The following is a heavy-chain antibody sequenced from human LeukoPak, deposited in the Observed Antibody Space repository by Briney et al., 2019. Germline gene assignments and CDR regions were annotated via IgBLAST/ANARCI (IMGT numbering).Heavy chain of an antibody. CDR1: GGSISSYY. V-gene: IGHV4-59*01. Sequence: SETLSLTCTVSGGSISSYYWSWIRQPPGKGLEWIGYIYYSGSTNYNPSLKSRVTISVDTSKNQFSLKLSSVTAADTAVYYCARGHDFWSGYYPSFDYWGQGTLVTVSS. CDR2: IYYSGST. J-gene: IGHJ4*02. CDR3: ARGHDFWSGYYPSFDY. D-gene: IGHD3-3*01.